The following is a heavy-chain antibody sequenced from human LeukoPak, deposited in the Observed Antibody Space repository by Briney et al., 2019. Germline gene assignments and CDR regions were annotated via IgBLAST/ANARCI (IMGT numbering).Heavy chain of an antibody. J-gene: IGHJ4*02. Sequence: PGGSLRLSCAASGFTFSSYSMNWVRQAPGKGLEWVSSISSSSSYIYYADSVKGRFTISRDNAKNSLYLQMNSLRAEDTAVYYCARGLRGYFDWLKKYYFDYWGQGTLVTVSS. CDR2: ISSSSSYI. CDR1: GFTFSSYS. D-gene: IGHD3-9*01. V-gene: IGHV3-21*01. CDR3: ARGLRGYFDWLKKYYFDY.